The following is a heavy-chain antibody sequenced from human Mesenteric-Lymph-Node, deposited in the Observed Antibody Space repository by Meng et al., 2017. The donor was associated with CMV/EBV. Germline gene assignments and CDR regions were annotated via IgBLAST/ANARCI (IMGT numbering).Heavy chain of an antibody. Sequence: SLTCTVFDGSVSSGGYYWTWIRHHPGKGLEWIGYIHYGGRTYYNPSLKSRLTISADTSTDQFSLRLGSVTAADTAVYYCASGALLDCWGQGTLVTVSS. CDR3: ASGALLDC. CDR2: IHYGGRT. V-gene: IGHV4-31*03. CDR1: DGSVSSGGYY. J-gene: IGHJ4*02.